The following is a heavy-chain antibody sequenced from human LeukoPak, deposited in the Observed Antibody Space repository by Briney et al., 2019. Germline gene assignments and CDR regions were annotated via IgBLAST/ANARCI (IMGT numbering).Heavy chain of an antibody. D-gene: IGHD2-21*02. CDR2: INNDGTRT. J-gene: IGHJ4*02. CDR3: ARDLGLPDF. V-gene: IGHV3-74*01. Sequence: PGGSLRLSCATSGFTFSNYWMHWVRQAPGKGLMWVSQINNDGTRTTYVDSVKGRFTISRDNAKNTVYLQLNNLRADDTALYFCARDLGLPDFWGQGTLVTVSS. CDR1: GFTFSNYW.